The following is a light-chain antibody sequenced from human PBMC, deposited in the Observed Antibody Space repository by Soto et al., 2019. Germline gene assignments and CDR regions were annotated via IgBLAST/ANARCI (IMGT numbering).Light chain of an antibody. J-gene: IGKJ1*01. Sequence: DTVLTESPPTLSFSPQEKATLSCRASQSVSSYLAWYQQKPGQAPRLLIYDASSRATGTPDRFSGSGSGTDFTLTINRLEPEDFALYYCQQYGSSPPTFGQATKV. CDR2: DAS. CDR1: QSVSSY. V-gene: IGKV3-20*01. CDR3: QQYGSSPPT.